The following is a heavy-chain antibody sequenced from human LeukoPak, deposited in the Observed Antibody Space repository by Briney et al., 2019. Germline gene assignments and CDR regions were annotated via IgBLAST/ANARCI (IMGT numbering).Heavy chain of an antibody. CDR3: ARSIDSFDP. J-gene: IGHJ5*02. D-gene: IGHD1-26*01. CDR1: GGSISSYY. Sequence: SETLSLTCTVSGGSISSYYRSWIRQPPGKGLEWIGYIYYSGSTNYNPSLKSRVTISVDTSKNQFSLKLSSVTAADTAVYYCARSIDSFDPWGQGTLVTVSS. V-gene: IGHV4-59*01. CDR2: IYYSGST.